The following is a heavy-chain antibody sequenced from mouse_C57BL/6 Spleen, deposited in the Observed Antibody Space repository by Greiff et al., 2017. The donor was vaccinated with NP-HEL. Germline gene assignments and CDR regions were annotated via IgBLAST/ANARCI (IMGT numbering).Heavy chain of an antibody. CDR1: GYTFTTYP. Sequence: VKLVESGAELVKPGASVKMSCKASGYTFTTYPIEWMKQNHGKSLEWIGNFHPYNDDTKYNEKFKGKATLTVEKSSSTVYLELSRLTSDDSAVYYCARSRHHYGSSPHWYFDVWGTGTTVTVSS. J-gene: IGHJ1*03. CDR3: ARSRHHYGSSPHWYFDV. D-gene: IGHD1-1*01. CDR2: FHPYNDDT. V-gene: IGHV1-47*01.